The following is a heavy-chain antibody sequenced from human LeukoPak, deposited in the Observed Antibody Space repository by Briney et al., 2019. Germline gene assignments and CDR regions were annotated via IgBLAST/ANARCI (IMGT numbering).Heavy chain of an antibody. Sequence: GASVKVSCKASGGTFSSYAISWVRQAPGQGLEWMGRIIPILGIANYAQKFQGRVTITADKSTSTAYMELSSLRSEDTAVYYCARDSILQWLXLLFDYWGQGTLVTVSS. D-gene: IGHD6-19*01. CDR3: ARDSILQWLXLLFDY. CDR1: GGTFSSYA. CDR2: IIPILGIA. V-gene: IGHV1-69*04. J-gene: IGHJ4*02.